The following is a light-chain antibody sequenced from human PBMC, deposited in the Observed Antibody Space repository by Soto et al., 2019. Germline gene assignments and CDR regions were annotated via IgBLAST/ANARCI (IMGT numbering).Light chain of an antibody. CDR2: GAS. J-gene: IGKJ2*01. Sequence: EIALTQSPGTLSLSPGERATLSCRASHSVSSSYLAGYQQKPGQAPRLLIYGASSRATGVPDRFSGSGSGTDFTLTISRLEPEDFAVYFCQQYGSSPPYTWGQGTKLEIK. CDR3: QQYGSSPPYT. CDR1: HSVSSSY. V-gene: IGKV3-20*01.